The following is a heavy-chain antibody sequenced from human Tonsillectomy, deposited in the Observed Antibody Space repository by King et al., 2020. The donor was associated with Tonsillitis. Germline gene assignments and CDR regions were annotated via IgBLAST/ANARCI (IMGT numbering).Heavy chain of an antibody. V-gene: IGHV3-21*01. CDR3: ARDSNDFWSGYYNH. J-gene: IGHJ5*02. CDR1: GFTFSSYT. CDR2: ISSSSSYI. Sequence: VQLVESGGSLVKPGGSLRLSCAASGFTFSSYTMNWVRQAPGKGLEWVSSISSSSSYIYYADSVKGRFTISSDNAKNSLYLQMNSLRAEDTAVYYCARDSNDFWSGYYNHWGQGTLVTVSS. D-gene: IGHD3-3*01.